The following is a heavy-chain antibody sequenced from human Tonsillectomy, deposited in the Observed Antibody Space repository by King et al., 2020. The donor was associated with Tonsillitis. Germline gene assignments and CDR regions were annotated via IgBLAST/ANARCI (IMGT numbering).Heavy chain of an antibody. Sequence: VQLVESGGGLVQPGGSLRLSCAASGFTFNSYAMNWVRQAPGKGLEWVSTITGNGVNTYYAASVKGRFTISRDNSKNTVYLQMNSLRVEDTAVYYCAKDYWVAVAGAYKWFDPWGQGTLVIVSS. CDR2: ITGNGVNT. CDR1: GFTFNSYA. CDR3: AKDYWVAVAGAYKWFDP. J-gene: IGHJ5*02. D-gene: IGHD6-19*01. V-gene: IGHV3-23*04.